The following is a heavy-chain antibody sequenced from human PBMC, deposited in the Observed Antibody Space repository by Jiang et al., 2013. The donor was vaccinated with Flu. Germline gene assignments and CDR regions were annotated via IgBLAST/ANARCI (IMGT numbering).Heavy chain of an antibody. CDR2: IDPSDSYT. V-gene: IGHV5-10-1*01. J-gene: IGHJ4*02. CDR3: ARHYDGPFDY. D-gene: IGHD3-3*01. Sequence: LPGKGLEWMGRIDPSDSYTNYSPSFQGHVTISVDESISTAYLQWSSLKASDTAIYYCARHYDGPFDYWGQGALVTVSS.